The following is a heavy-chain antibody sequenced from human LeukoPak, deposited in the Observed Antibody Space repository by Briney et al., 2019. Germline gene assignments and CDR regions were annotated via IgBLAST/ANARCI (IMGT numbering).Heavy chain of an antibody. Sequence: PGGSLRLSCAASGFTFSSYAMHWVRQAPGKGLEYVSAISSNGGSTYYANSVKGRFTISRDNSKNTLYLQMGSLRAEDMAVYYCARGPLLDSSSWYFRSYYFDYWGQGTLVTVSS. CDR2: ISSNGGST. CDR3: ARGPLLDSSSWYFRSYYFDY. V-gene: IGHV3-64*01. CDR1: GFTFSSYA. D-gene: IGHD6-13*01. J-gene: IGHJ4*02.